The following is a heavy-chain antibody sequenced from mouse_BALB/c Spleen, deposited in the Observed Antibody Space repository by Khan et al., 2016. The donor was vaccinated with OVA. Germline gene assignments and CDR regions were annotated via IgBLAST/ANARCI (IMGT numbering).Heavy chain of an antibody. Sequence: QVQLQQSGAELAKPGASVKMSCKASGYTFINYWIVWVKQRPGQGLEWIGYINPDTGTTEYNQNFKDKATLTADKSSTTAYMQLSSLTSEDSAVYYCSRRGLRWDFDYWGQGTTLTVSS. CDR2: INPDTGTT. V-gene: IGHV1-7*01. CDR1: GYTFINYW. D-gene: IGHD1-1*01. CDR3: SRRGLRWDFDY. J-gene: IGHJ2*01.